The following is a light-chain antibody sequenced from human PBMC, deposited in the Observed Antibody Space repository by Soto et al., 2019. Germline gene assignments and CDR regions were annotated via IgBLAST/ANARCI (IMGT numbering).Light chain of an antibody. Sequence: QSALTQPASVSGSPGQSITISCTGTSSDVGGYNYVSWYQQHPGKAPKLMIYEVSNRPSGVSNRFSGSKSGNTASLTISGLQAEDEADYYCSSYTRNSTLVFGGGTKLT. CDR2: EVS. CDR1: SSDVGGYNY. J-gene: IGLJ2*01. V-gene: IGLV2-14*01. CDR3: SSYTRNSTLV.